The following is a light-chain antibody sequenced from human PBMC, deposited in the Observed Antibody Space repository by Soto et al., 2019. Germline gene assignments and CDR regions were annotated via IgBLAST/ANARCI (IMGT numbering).Light chain of an antibody. V-gene: IGKV4-1*01. J-gene: IGKJ4*01. CDR3: QQYYYTPLT. Sequence: DIETTQSPDSLAVSLGERATINCKSSRSVLSNSTNKSYLAWYQQRLGQPPKLLIYCASTRESGVPERFSGRGSGTDFTLTISSLQAEDVALYYCQQYYYTPLTVGGGTKVEIK. CDR2: CAS. CDR1: RSVLSNSTNKSY.